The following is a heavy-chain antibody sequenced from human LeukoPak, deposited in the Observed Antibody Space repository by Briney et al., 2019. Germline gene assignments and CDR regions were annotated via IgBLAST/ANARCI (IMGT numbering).Heavy chain of an antibody. Sequence: SETLSLTCSVSGGSISNNSYYWGWIRQPPGKGLEWIGSIYYSGRTYYNPPLKSRVHISVDTSKNHFSLQLSSMIAADTAFYYCARHVAAGPGADASDIWGQGTIVTVSS. CDR1: GGSISNNSYY. V-gene: IGHV4-39*01. CDR2: IYYSGRT. CDR3: ARHVAAGPGADASDI. J-gene: IGHJ3*02. D-gene: IGHD6-13*01.